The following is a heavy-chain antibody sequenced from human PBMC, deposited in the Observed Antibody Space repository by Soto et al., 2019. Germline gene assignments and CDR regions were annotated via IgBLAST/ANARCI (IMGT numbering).Heavy chain of an antibody. D-gene: IGHD2-8*01. V-gene: IGHV3-23*01. CDR3: AKFLKNRNRRPNGH. J-gene: IGHJ4*02. Sequence: EVQLLESGGGLVQPGGSLRLSCVGSGFTFSSYDMTWVRQAPGKGLEWVSSFSFYGRRDNTYYADSVKGRFTISRDNSQKPVYPQMGHPRVEGTALYYWAKFLKNRNRRPNGHWGQGTLVTVSS. CDR2: FSFYGRRDNT. CDR1: GFTFSSYD.